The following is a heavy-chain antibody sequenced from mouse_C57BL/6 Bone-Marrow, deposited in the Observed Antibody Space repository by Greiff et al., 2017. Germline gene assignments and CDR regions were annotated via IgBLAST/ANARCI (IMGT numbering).Heavy chain of an antibody. CDR3: ARSTFDY. Sequence: VKLQESGAELARPGASVKLSCKASGYTFTSYGISWVKQRTGQGLEWIGEIYPRSGNTYYNEKFKGKATLTADKSSSTAYMELRSLTSEDSAVYFCARSTFDYWGQGTTRTVSS. J-gene: IGHJ2*01. V-gene: IGHV1-81*01. CDR2: IYPRSGNT. CDR1: GYTFTSYG.